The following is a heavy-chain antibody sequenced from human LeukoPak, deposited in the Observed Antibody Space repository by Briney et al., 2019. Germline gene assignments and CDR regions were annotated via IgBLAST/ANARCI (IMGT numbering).Heavy chain of an antibody. J-gene: IGHJ4*02. Sequence: PGRSLRLSCAASGFTFSSYGMHWVRQAPGKGLEWVAVISYDGSNKYYADSVKGRFTISRDNSKNTLYPQMNSLRAEDTAVYYCAKDGSPVVTFDYWGQGTLVTVSS. CDR3: AKDGSPVVTFDY. V-gene: IGHV3-30*18. D-gene: IGHD2-15*01. CDR1: GFTFSSYG. CDR2: ISYDGSNK.